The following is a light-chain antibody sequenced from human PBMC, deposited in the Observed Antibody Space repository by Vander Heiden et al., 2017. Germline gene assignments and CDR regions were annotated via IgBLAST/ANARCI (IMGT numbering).Light chain of an antibody. V-gene: IGLV2-23*02. Sequence: QSALTQPASVSGSPGQSITISCTRTSSDVGSYNLVSWYQQYPGKAPKLMIYEVSRRPSGVFNRFSGSRSGSTASLTISGLQAEDEADYYCCSYAVGSTHVVFGGGTKLTVL. CDR1: SSDVGSYNL. J-gene: IGLJ2*01. CDR3: CSYAVGSTHVV. CDR2: EVS.